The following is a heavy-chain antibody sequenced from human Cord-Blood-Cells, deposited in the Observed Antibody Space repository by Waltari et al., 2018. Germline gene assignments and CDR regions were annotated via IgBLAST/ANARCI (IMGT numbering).Heavy chain of an antibody. Sequence: QLQLQESGPGLVKPSETLSLTCTVSGGSLSSSSYYWGWIRQPPGKGLEWIGGIYYSGSTYYTPSLTSGVTISVDTSKSQFSLKLSSVTAADTAVYYCARGNVLRFLEWLLPLDYWGQGTLVTVSS. D-gene: IGHD3-3*01. CDR1: GGSLSSSSYY. CDR3: ARGNVLRFLEWLLPLDY. V-gene: IGHV4-39*01. J-gene: IGHJ4*02. CDR2: IYYSGST.